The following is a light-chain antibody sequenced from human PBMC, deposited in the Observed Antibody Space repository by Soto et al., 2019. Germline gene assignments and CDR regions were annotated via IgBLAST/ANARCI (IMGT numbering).Light chain of an antibody. CDR2: DAS. Sequence: EVALTQSPGTLSLSAGARATLSCRASQNIANNYLTCYQQKPGQAPRVLIYDASTRATGSPDRFSGSGSGTDFTLTISRMEPEDSAVYYCEQYGSSPWTFDQGTKVEI. CDR3: EQYGSSPWT. J-gene: IGKJ1*01. V-gene: IGKV3-20*01. CDR1: QNIANNY.